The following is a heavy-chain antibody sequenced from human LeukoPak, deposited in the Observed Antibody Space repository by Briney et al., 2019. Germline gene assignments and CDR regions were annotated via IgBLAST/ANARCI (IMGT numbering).Heavy chain of an antibody. CDR3: ARDLWDYGDYDRTGYYYMDV. V-gene: IGHV4-61*02. D-gene: IGHD4-17*01. Sequence: SQTLSLTCNVSGGSISSGSYYWSWIRQPAGKGLEWIGRIYTSGTTNYNPSLKSRVTISVDTSKNQFSLKLSSVTAADTAVYYCARDLWDYGDYDRTGYYYMDVWGKGTTVTVSS. CDR2: IYTSGTT. CDR1: GGSISSGSYY. J-gene: IGHJ6*03.